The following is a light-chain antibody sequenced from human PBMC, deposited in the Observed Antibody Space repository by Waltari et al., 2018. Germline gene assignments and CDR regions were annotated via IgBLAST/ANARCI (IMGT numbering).Light chain of an antibody. CDR1: QSVSSN. V-gene: IGKV3-15*01. CDR3: QQYVGWPPTLT. Sequence: EIVMTQSPATLSVSPGESASLSCRASQSVSSNLAWYQQKPGQAPRLLIYGASTRATGIPVRFSGSGSGTEFTLTISSLQSEDFAVYYCQQYVGWPPTLTFGGGTKVEIK. J-gene: IGKJ4*01. CDR2: GAS.